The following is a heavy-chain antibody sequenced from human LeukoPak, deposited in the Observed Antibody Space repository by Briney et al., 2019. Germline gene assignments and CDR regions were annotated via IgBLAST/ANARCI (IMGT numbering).Heavy chain of an antibody. CDR3: ARGGKQWRGGNYFDS. CDR2: MNPNSGNT. J-gene: IGHJ4*02. V-gene: IGHV1-8*03. Sequence: ASVKVSCKASGYSFTNYDINWVRQATGQGLEWMGWMNPNSGNTGYAQKFQGRVTITRNTSISTAYMELSSLRSEDTAVYYCARGGKQWRGGNYFDSWGQGTLVAVSS. CDR1: GYSFTNYD. D-gene: IGHD6-19*01.